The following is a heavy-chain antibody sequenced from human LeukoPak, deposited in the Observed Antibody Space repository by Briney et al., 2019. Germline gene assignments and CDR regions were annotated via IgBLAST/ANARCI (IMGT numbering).Heavy chain of an antibody. CDR3: VRDADVSTGDIYYDRFDH. D-gene: IGHD2-21*01. J-gene: IGHJ4*02. CDR1: GFTFNSYW. Sequence: GGSLRLSCEVSGFTFNSYWMIWVRQAQGKGLEWVGNINRDGSQKNYVDSVKGRFTISRDNAKNSVYLQMNSLRAEDTAVYYCVRDADVSTGDIYYDRFDHWGQGTLVTVSS. V-gene: IGHV3-7*01. CDR2: INRDGSQK.